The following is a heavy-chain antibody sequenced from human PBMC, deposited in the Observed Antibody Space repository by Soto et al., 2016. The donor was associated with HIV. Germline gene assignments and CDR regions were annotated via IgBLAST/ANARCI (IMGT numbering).Heavy chain of an antibody. CDR2: IYTSGST. CDR3: ARDWARGYCSGGSCLSDAFDI. D-gene: IGHD2-15*01. J-gene: IGHJ3*02. Sequence: QVQLQESGPGLVKPSQTLSLTCTVSGGSISSGSYYWSWIRQPAGKGLEWIGRIYTSGSTNYNPSLKSRVTISVDTSKNQFSLKLSSVTAADTAVYYCARDWARGYCSGGSCLSDAFDIWGQGTMVTVSS. V-gene: IGHV4-61*02. CDR1: GGSISSGSYY.